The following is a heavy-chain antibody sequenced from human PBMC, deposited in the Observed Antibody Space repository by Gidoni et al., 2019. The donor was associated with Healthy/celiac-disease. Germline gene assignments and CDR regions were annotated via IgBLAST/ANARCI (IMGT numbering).Heavy chain of an antibody. CDR1: GFTFSSYG. D-gene: IGHD5-18*01. Sequence: QVQLVESGGGVVQPGRSLRLSCAASGFTFSSYGMHWVRQAPGKGLEWVAVISYDGSNKYYADSVKGRFTISRDNSKNTLYLQMNSLRAEDTAVYYCAKDLWGYSYGFLGYWGQGTLVTVSS. CDR2: ISYDGSNK. CDR3: AKDLWGYSYGFLGY. V-gene: IGHV3-30*18. J-gene: IGHJ4*02.